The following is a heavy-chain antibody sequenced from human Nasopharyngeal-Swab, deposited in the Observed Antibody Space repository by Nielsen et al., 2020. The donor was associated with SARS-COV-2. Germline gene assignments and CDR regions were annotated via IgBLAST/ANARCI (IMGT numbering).Heavy chain of an antibody. CDR2: ISSSGSTI. V-gene: IGHV3-11*04. D-gene: IGHD3-22*01. CDR1: GFTFSDYY. Sequence: GGSLRLSCAASGFTFSDYYMSWIRQATGKGLEWVSYISSSGSTIYYADSVKGRFTISRDNDKNSLYLQMNSLRAEDTAVYYCARDAQRTYYYDSSGLYYYYGMDVWGQGTTVTVSS. J-gene: IGHJ6*02. CDR3: ARDAQRTYYYDSSGLYYYYGMDV.